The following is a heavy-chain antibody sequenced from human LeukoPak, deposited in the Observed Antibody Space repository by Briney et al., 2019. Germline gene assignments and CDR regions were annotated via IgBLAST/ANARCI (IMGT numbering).Heavy chain of an antibody. Sequence: SETLSLTCTVSGGSISSYYWSWIRQPAGKGLEWIGRIYTSGSTNYNPSLKSRVTMSVDTSKNQFSLKLSSVTAADTAVYYCARDKGSGLDYYYYYGMDVWGKGTTVTVSS. CDR2: IYTSGST. CDR1: GGSISSYY. D-gene: IGHD3-10*01. J-gene: IGHJ6*04. CDR3: ARDKGSGLDYYYYYGMDV. V-gene: IGHV4-4*07.